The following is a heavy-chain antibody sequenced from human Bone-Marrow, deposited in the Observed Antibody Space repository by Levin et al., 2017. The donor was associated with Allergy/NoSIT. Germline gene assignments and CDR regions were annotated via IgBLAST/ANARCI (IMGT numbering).Heavy chain of an antibody. J-gene: IGHJ6*02. D-gene: IGHD4-17*01. V-gene: IGHV3-30*04. Sequence: GESLKISCAASGFTFSSYAMHWVRQAPGKGLEWVAVISYDGSNKYYADSVKGRFTISRDNSKNTLYLQMNSLRAEDTAVYYCAAIYGDPTANYGMDVWGQGTTVTVSS. CDR1: GFTFSSYA. CDR3: AAIYGDPTANYGMDV. CDR2: ISYDGSNK.